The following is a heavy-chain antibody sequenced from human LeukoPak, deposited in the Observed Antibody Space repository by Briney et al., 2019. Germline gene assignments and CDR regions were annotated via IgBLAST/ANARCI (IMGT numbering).Heavy chain of an antibody. D-gene: IGHD5-18*01. Sequence: GESLEISCQGSGYSFTSYWIGWVRQMPGKGLEWMGIIYPGDSDTRYSPSFQGQVTISADKSISTAYLQWSSLKASDTAMYYCARTTWIQELYYFDYWGQGTLVTVSS. CDR1: GYSFTSYW. V-gene: IGHV5-51*01. CDR3: ARTTWIQELYYFDY. J-gene: IGHJ4*02. CDR2: IYPGDSDT.